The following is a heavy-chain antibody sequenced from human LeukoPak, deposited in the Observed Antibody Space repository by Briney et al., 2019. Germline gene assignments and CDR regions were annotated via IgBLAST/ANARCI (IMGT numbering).Heavy chain of an antibody. CDR3: ARFLGDYSTGAFDI. J-gene: IGHJ3*02. D-gene: IGHD4-17*01. V-gene: IGHV3-66*01. CDR2: IYSGGST. CDR1: GFTVSSNY. Sequence: SGGSLRLSCAASGFTVSSNYMSWVRQAPGKGLEWVSVIYSGGSTYYADSVKGRFTISRDNSKNTLYLQMNSLRAEDTAVYYCARFLGDYSTGAFDIWGQGTMVTVSS.